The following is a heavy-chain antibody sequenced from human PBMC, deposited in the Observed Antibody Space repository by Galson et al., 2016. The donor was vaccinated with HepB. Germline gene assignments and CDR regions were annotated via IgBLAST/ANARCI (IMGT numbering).Heavy chain of an antibody. CDR3: TCGYCSGISCYRRVTGLIDY. V-gene: IGHV3-49*03. Sequence: SLRLSCATSGFTFGDYGMSWFRQAPGKGLEWVGVIRSRVYGGKTEYAASVKGRFTISRDDSKSIAYLQMNSLKTEDTAVYYCTCGYCSGISCYRRVTGLIDYWGQGDLATVSS. CDR1: GFTFGDYG. CDR2: IRSRVYGGKT. D-gene: IGHD2-15*01. J-gene: IGHJ4*02.